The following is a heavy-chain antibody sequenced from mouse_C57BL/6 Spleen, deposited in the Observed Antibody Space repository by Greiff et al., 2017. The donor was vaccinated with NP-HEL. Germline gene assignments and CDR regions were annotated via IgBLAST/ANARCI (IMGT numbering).Heavy chain of an antibody. CDR2: INPGSGGT. CDR3: ARGGNCYAMGY. J-gene: IGHJ4*01. V-gene: IGHV1-54*01. D-gene: IGHD2-1*01. CDR1: GYAFTNYL. Sequence: QVQLQQSGAELVRPGTSVKVSCKASGYAFTNYLIEWVKQRPGQGLEWIGVINPGSGGTNYNEKFKGKATLTADKSSSTAYMQLSSLTSEDSAVYFSARGGNCYAMGYWGQGTSVTVSS.